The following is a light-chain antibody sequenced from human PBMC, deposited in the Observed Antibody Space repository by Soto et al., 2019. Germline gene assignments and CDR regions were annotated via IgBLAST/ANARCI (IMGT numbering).Light chain of an antibody. CDR2: EVS. CDR1: SSDVGGYNY. CDR3: SSDTSSSTLLYV. Sequence: QSVLTQPASVSGSPGQSITISCTGTSSDVGGYNYVSWYQQHPGKAPKLMIYEVSNRPSGVSNRFSGSKSGNTASLTISGLQAEDEADYYCSSDTSSSTLLYVFGTGTKLTVL. J-gene: IGLJ1*01. V-gene: IGLV2-14*01.